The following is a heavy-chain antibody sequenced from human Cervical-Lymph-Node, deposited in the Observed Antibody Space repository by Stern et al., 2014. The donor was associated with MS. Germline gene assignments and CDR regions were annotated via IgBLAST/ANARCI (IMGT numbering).Heavy chain of an antibody. J-gene: IGHJ2*01. D-gene: IGHD3-16*01. V-gene: IGHV1-46*01. Sequence: QDQLVQSGAEVKKPGASVKVSCKASGYTFTSYYMHWVRQAPGQGLEWMGIINPSGGSTSYAQKFQGRVTMTRDTSTSTVYMELSSLRSEDTAVYYCASFGARGYWYFDLWGRGTLVTVSS. CDR1: GYTFTSYY. CDR3: ASFGARGYWYFDL. CDR2: INPSGGST.